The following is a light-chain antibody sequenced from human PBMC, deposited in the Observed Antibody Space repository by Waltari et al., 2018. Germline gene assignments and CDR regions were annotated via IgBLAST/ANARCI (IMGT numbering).Light chain of an antibody. J-gene: IGKJ5*01. Sequence: EIAFTPSPGTLSLSPGERASPSCRASQSVSTSYLAWYQQKPGQPPRLLIYGASSRATGIPDRFSGSGSGTDFTLTISRLEPEDFVVYYCQQYGSSPGFGPGTRLELK. CDR3: QQYGSSPG. CDR2: GAS. CDR1: QSVSTSY. V-gene: IGKV3-20*01.